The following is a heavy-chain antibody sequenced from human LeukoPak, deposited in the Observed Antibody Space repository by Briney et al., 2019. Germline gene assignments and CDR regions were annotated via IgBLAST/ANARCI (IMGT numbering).Heavy chain of an antibody. V-gene: IGHV3-21*04. CDR3: ARDHGGYFDY. Sequence: PGGSLRLSCAASGFTFSTYSMNWVRQPPGKGLEWVSYISSGSSYIYYADSVKGRFTISRDNAKNSLYLQMNSLRAEDTAVYYCARDHGGYFDYWGQGTLVTVSS. CDR1: GFTFSTYS. CDR2: ISSGSSYI. D-gene: IGHD3-16*01. J-gene: IGHJ4*02.